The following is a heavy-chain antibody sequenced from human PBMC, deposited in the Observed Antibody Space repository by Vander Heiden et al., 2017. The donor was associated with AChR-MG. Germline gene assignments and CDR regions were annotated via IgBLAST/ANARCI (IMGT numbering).Heavy chain of an antibody. Sequence: ELQLVESGGGLVKPGGSLSLSCAASGFTFSSYSMNWVRQAPGKGLEWVSSISSSSSYIYYADSVKGRFTISRDNAKNSLYLQMNSLRAEDTAVYYGARVYCSGGSCYSSFDYWGQGTLVTVSS. CDR2: ISSSSSYI. CDR3: ARVYCSGGSCYSSFDY. V-gene: IGHV3-21*01. CDR1: GFTFSSYS. J-gene: IGHJ4*02. D-gene: IGHD2-15*01.